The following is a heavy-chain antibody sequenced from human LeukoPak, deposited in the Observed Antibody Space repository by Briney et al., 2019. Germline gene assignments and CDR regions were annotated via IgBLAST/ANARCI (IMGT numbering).Heavy chain of an antibody. CDR1: GYPFTSYG. Sequence: ASVKVSCKTSGYPFTSYGISWVRQAPGQGPEWMGWISAYNGNTNHAQKLQGRVTMTTDTSTSTGYMELRSLRSDDTAVYYCARYCSGGTCYDYWGQGTLVTVSS. J-gene: IGHJ4*02. D-gene: IGHD2-15*01. CDR3: ARYCSGGTCYDY. V-gene: IGHV1-18*01. CDR2: ISAYNGNT.